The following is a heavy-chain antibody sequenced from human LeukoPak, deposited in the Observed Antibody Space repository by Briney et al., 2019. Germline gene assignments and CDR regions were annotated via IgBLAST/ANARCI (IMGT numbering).Heavy chain of an antibody. J-gene: IGHJ4*02. CDR1: GGSFSGYY. CDR3: ARAGGGIAVAGTRRVQYYFDY. Sequence: PSETLSLTCAVYGGSFSGYYWTWIRQPPGKRLEWIGDIDHSGSTNYNPSLKSRVTISVDTSKNQFSLKLSSVTAADTAVYYCARAGGGIAVAGTRRVQYYFDYWGQGTLVTVSS. CDR2: IDHSGST. V-gene: IGHV4-34*01. D-gene: IGHD6-19*01.